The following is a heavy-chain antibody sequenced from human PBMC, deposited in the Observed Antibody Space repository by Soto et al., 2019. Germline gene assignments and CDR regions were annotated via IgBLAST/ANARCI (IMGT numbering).Heavy chain of an antibody. CDR1: GYTFTIYG. V-gene: IGHV1-18*04. CDR2: ISAYNGNT. Sequence: ASVKVSSKASGYTFTIYGVSWVVRSLGQGLEWMGWISAYNGNTNYAQKLQGRVTMTTDTSTSTAYMELRSLRSDDTAVYYCARDYYYDSSGYPYYFDYWGQGTLVTVSS. CDR3: ARDYYYDSSGYPYYFDY. D-gene: IGHD3-22*01. J-gene: IGHJ4*02.